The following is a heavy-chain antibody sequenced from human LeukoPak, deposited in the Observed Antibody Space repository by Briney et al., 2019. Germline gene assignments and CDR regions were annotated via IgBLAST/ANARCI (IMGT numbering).Heavy chain of an antibody. D-gene: IGHD2-21*02. V-gene: IGHV3-74*01. J-gene: IGHJ6*02. Sequence: GGSLRLSCAASGFIFSTYSMNWVRQAPGKELVWVARIKSDGSFTRYADSVKGRFTISRDNAKNTLFLQMNSLRAEDTAVYFCARDHAFRASCGGDCYYYYYAMDLWGQGTTVTVSS. CDR1: GFIFSTYS. CDR2: IKSDGSFT. CDR3: ARDHAFRASCGGDCYYYYYAMDL.